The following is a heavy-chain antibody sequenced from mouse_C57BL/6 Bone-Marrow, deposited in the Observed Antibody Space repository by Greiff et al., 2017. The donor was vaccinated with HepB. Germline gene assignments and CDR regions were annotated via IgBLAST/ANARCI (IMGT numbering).Heavy chain of an antibody. D-gene: IGHD1-1*01. CDR1: GYSFTGYF. Sequence: VQLQQSGPELVKPGDSVKISCKASGYSFTGYFMNWVMQSHGKSLEWIGRINPYNGDTFYNQKFKGKATLTVDKSSSTAHMELRSLTSEDSAVYYGARKGVDYYGSPGFAYWGQGTLVTVSA. CDR3: ARKGVDYYGSPGFAY. CDR2: INPYNGDT. V-gene: IGHV1-20*01. J-gene: IGHJ3*01.